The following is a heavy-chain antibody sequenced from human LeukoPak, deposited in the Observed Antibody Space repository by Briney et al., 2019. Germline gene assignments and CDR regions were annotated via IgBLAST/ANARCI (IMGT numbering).Heavy chain of an antibody. CDR3: AKEGFESSSSVDY. D-gene: IGHD6-6*01. CDR1: GYTFTGYY. J-gene: IGHJ4*02. V-gene: IGHV1-2*02. CDR2: LNPNTGGT. Sequence: GASVKVSCKASGYTFTGYYMHWVRQAPVQELEWMGWLNPNTGGTHYAQKFQGRVTMTSEPSISAAHMELRTLRSDYENIYYCAKEGFESSSSVDYWGQGTLVTVSS.